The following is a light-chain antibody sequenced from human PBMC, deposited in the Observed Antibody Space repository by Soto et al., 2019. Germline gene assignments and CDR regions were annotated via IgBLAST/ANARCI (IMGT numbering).Light chain of an antibody. CDR3: QQSYSIPRT. CDR2: GAS. Sequence: EVVLTQSPATLSVSPGDRATLSCRASQSVSRNLAWYQQKPGQAPRLLIYGASTRATGVPARFSGSGSATEFTLSISSLQPEDFATYYCQQSYSIPRTFGQGTKLEIK. J-gene: IGKJ2*01. V-gene: IGKV3-15*01. CDR1: QSVSRN.